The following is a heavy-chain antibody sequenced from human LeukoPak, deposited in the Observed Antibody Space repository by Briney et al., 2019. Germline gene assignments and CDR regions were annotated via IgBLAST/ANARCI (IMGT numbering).Heavy chain of an antibody. J-gene: IGHJ4*02. CDR3: ARDRIGGARRSSLSSDY. D-gene: IGHD2-2*01. CDR2: ISSSSSYI. V-gene: IGHV3-21*01. Sequence: GGSLRLSCAASGFTFSNAWMSWVRQAPGKGLEWVSSISSSSSYIYYADSVKGRFTISRDNAKNSLYLQMNSLRAEDTAVYYCARDRIGGARRSSLSSDYWGQGTLVTVSS. CDR1: GFTFSNAW.